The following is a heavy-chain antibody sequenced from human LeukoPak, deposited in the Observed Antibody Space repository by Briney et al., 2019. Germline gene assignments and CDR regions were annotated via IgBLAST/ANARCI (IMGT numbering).Heavy chain of an antibody. Sequence: PSETLSLTCTVSGGSISSSSYYWGWIRQPPGKGLEWIGSIYYSGSTYYNPSLKSRVTISVDTSKNQFSLKLSSVTAADTAVYYCARNNYDILTGYQGGYNWFDPWGQGTLVTVSS. CDR2: IYYSGST. CDR1: GGSISSSSYY. J-gene: IGHJ5*02. V-gene: IGHV4-39*07. D-gene: IGHD3-9*01. CDR3: ARNNYDILTGYQGGYNWFDP.